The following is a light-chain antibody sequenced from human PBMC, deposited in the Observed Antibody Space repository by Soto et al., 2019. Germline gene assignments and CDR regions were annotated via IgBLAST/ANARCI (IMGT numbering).Light chain of an antibody. J-gene: IGKJ1*01. V-gene: IGKV1-5*03. CDR1: QSISFR. CDR3: QQYDAYPLT. Sequence: DIQMTQSPSTLSASLGDRVTITCRASQSISFRLAWFQQKPGKAPNLLIYKGSSLKSGVPSRFSGSGSGTEFTLTISSLQPDDFATYYCQQYDAYPLTFGEGTKVEV. CDR2: KGS.